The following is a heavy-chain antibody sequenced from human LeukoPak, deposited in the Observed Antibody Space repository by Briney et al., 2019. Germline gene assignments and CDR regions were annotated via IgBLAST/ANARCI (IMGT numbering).Heavy chain of an antibody. CDR1: GYTFTSYY. D-gene: IGHD4-23*01. CDR3: ARDPMTTVVTPGGWFDP. Sequence: ASVKVSCKASGYTFTSYYMHWVRQAPGQGLEWMGKINPSGGSTSHAQKFQGRVTMTRDMSTSTVYMELTRLRSEDAAVYFCARDPMTTVVTPGGWFDPWGQGTLVTVST. V-gene: IGHV1-46*01. J-gene: IGHJ5*02. CDR2: INPSGGST.